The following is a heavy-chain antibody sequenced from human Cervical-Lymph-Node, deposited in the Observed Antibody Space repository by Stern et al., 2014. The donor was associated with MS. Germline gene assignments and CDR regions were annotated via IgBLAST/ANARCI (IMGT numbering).Heavy chain of an antibody. V-gene: IGHV1-8*01. CDR1: GYTFTSYD. J-gene: IGHJ4*02. D-gene: IGHD1-26*01. CDR3: ARGRELLSLDY. CDR2: MNPYSGNA. Sequence: QVQLVQSWAEVKKPGASVKVSCKASGYTFTSYDINWVRQGTGQGLEWMGWMNPYSGNAVYAQKFQGRVTMTRDTSTSTAYLELTSLRSEDTAVFYCARGRELLSLDYWGQGTLVTVSS.